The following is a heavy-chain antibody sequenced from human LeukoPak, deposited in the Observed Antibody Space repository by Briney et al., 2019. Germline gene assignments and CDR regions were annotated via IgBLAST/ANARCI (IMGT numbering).Heavy chain of an antibody. CDR3: ARQVAATYYYYYMDV. D-gene: IGHD2-15*01. Sequence: GESLKISCKGSGYSFTSYWIGWVRQMPGKGREWMGIIYPGDSDTRYSPSFQGQVTISADKSISTAYLQWSSLKASDPAMYYCARQVAATYYYYYMDVWGKGTTVTVSS. CDR2: IYPGDSDT. V-gene: IGHV5-51*01. J-gene: IGHJ6*03. CDR1: GYSFTSYW.